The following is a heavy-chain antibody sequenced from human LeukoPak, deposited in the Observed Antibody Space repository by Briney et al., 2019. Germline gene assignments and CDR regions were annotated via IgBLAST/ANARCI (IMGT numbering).Heavy chain of an antibody. Sequence: GASVKVSCKASGYTFTSYGISWVRQAPGQGLEWMGWISAYNDNTNYAQKLQGRVTMTTDTSTSTAYMELRSLRSDDTAVYYCARDREERIRGYSGYDFDYWGQGTLVTVSS. V-gene: IGHV1-18*01. CDR2: ISAYNDNT. D-gene: IGHD5-12*01. J-gene: IGHJ4*02. CDR1: GYTFTSYG. CDR3: ARDREERIRGYSGYDFDY.